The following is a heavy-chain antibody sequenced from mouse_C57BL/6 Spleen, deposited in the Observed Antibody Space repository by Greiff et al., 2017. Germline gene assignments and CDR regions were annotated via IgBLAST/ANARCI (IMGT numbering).Heavy chain of an antibody. CDR1: GYTFTSYW. V-gene: IGHV1-5*01. Sequence: VQLQQSGTVLARPGASVKMSCKTSGYTFTSYWMHWVNQRPGQGLEWIGAIYPGNSDTSYNQKCKGQAKLTAVTSASTAYSELSSLTKEDSAVYYCTRDAGSSFLDYWGQGTTLTVSS. CDR2: IYPGNSDT. D-gene: IGHD1-1*01. CDR3: TRDAGSSFLDY. J-gene: IGHJ2*01.